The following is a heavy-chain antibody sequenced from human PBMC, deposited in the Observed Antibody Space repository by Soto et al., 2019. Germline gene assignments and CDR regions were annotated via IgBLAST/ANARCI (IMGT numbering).Heavy chain of an antibody. CDR2: IFSNDEK. CDR3: ARIRDCSSTSCWGYYYYYMDV. D-gene: IGHD2-2*01. J-gene: IGHJ6*03. V-gene: IGHV2-26*01. Sequence: QVTLKESGPVLVNPTETLTLTCTVSGFSLSNARMGVSWIRQPPGKALEWLAHIFSNDEKSYSTSLKSRLTISKDTSKSQVVLTMTNMDPVDTATYYCARIRDCSSTSCWGYYYYYMDVWGKGTTVTVSS. CDR1: GFSLSNARMG.